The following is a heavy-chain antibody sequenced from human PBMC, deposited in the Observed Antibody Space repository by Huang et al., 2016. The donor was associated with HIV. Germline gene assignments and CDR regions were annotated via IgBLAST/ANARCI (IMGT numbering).Heavy chain of an antibody. Sequence: QLQLQESGPGQVKPSETLSLTCTVSGDFISSTNYYWGWIRQSPGKGLEWVGSVYQSVGTTYTPSLKSRVTLSVDTSRNQFSLRLNSVTAADTAVYYCASQHIGAAATWFWGRGTQVAVSS. J-gene: IGHJ4*02. CDR3: ASQHIGAAATWF. CDR2: VYQSVGT. D-gene: IGHD6-13*01. V-gene: IGHV4-39*01. CDR1: GDFISSTNYY.